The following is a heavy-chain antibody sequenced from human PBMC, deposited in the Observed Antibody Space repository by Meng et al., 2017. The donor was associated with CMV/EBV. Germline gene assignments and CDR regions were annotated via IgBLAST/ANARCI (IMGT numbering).Heavy chain of an antibody. D-gene: IGHD3-10*01. J-gene: IGHJ6*02. CDR2: IGTAGDT. V-gene: IGHV3-13*01. CDR1: GFTFSSYD. Sequence: GGSLRLSCAASGFTFSSYDMHWVRQATGEGLEWVSAIGTAGDTYYPGSVKGRFTISRENAKNSLYLQMNSLRAGDTAVYYCARAPPTFPPSGLGMDVWGQGTTVTVSS. CDR3: ARAPPTFPPSGLGMDV.